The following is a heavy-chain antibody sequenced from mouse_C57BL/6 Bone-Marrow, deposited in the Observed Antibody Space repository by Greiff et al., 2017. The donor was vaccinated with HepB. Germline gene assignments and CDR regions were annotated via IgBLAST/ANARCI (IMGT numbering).Heavy chain of an antibody. CDR2: ISSGGDYI. D-gene: IGHD1-1*01. CDR3: TSALYYGSTHWYFDV. CDR1: GFTFSSYA. V-gene: IGHV5-9-1*02. J-gene: IGHJ1*03. Sequence: EVKVVESGEGLVKPGGSLKLSCAASGFTFSSYAMSWVRQTPEKRLEWVAYISSGGDYIYYADTVKGRFTISRDNARNTLYLQMSSLKSEDTAMYYCTSALYYGSTHWYFDVWGTGTTVTVSS.